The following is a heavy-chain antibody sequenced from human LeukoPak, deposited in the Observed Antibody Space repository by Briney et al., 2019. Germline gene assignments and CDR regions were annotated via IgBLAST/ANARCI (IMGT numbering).Heavy chain of an antibody. CDR1: GGSISSHY. J-gene: IGHJ5*02. CDR2: IYYSGST. V-gene: IGHV4-59*11. D-gene: IGHD6-19*01. CDR3: AGYSSGWDNWFDP. Sequence: SETLSLTCTVSGGSISSHYWSWIRQPPGKGLEWIGYIYYSGSTNYNPSLKSRVTISVDTSKNQFSLKPSSVTAADTAVYYCAGYSSGWDNWFDPWGQGTLVTVSS.